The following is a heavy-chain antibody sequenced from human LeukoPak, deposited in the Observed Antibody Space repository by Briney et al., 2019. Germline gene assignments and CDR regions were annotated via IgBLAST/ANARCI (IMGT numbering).Heavy chain of an antibody. Sequence: PSETLSLTCAVYGGSFSGYYWSWIRQPPGKGLEWIGEINHSGSTNYNPSLKSRVTISVDTSKNQFSLKLSSVTAADTAVYYCARAPGIAVAGLYYYYYYGMDVWGQGTTVTVSS. V-gene: IGHV4-34*01. J-gene: IGHJ6*02. CDR2: INHSGST. CDR3: ARAPGIAVAGLYYYYYYGMDV. CDR1: GGSFSGYY. D-gene: IGHD6-19*01.